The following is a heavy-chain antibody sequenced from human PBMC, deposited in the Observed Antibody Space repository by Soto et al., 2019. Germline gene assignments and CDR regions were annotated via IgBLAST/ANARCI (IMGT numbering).Heavy chain of an antibody. D-gene: IGHD1-26*01. CDR2: IWYDGSNK. CDR3: AREPHRGSPPFDY. CDR1: GFTFSSYG. J-gene: IGHJ4*02. Sequence: SLRLSCAASGFTFSSYGMHWVRQAPGKGLEWVAVIWYDGSNKYYADSVKGRFTISRDNSKNTLYLQMNSLRAEDTAVYYCAREPHRGSPPFDYRGQGTLVTGSS. V-gene: IGHV3-33*01.